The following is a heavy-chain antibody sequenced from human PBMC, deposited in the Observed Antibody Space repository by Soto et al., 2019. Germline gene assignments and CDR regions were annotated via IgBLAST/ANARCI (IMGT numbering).Heavy chain of an antibody. Sequence: ESGGGLVRPGGSLRLSCAATGFTFYNYAMNWVRQAPGKGLEWVSTISGGGDGTYYADSVKGRFTISRDNSRNTVYLQMTSLTAEDTAVYYCAKKGLGSLATYCTTGDCHYAFDVWGQGTLVTVSS. V-gene: IGHV3-23*01. J-gene: IGHJ3*01. CDR2: ISGGGDGT. CDR3: AKKGLGSLATYCTTGDCHYAFDV. D-gene: IGHD2-8*01. CDR1: GFTFYNYA.